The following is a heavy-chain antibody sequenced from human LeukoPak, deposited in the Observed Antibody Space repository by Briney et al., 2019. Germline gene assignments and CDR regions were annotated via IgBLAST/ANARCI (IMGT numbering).Heavy chain of an antibody. CDR3: ARDGYYYDSSGYGFDI. J-gene: IGHJ3*02. D-gene: IGHD3-22*01. Sequence: SETLSLTCAVSGGSISSGGYSWSWIRQPPGEGLEWIGYIYHSGSTYYNPSLKSRVTISVDRSKNQFSLKLSSVTAADTAVYYCARDGYYYDSSGYGFDIWGQGTMVTVSS. CDR2: IYHSGST. V-gene: IGHV4-30-2*01. CDR1: GGSISSGGYS.